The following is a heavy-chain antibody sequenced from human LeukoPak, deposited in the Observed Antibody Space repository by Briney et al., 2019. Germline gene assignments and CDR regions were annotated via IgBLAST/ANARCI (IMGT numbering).Heavy chain of an antibody. CDR3: ARGHYADVWGSYTDF. V-gene: IGHV3-30*04. CDR2: ISYDGSNK. J-gene: IGHJ4*02. Sequence: GGSLRLSCAASGFTFRSYAMHWVRQAPGKGLEWVAVISYDGSNKYYADSVKGRFTISRDNSKNTLYLQMNSLRAEDTAMYYCARGHYADVWGSYTDFWGQGTLVTVSS. CDR1: GFTFRSYA. D-gene: IGHD3-16*01.